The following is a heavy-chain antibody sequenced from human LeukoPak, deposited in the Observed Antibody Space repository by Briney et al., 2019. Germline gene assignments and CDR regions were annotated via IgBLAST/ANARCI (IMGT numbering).Heavy chain of an antibody. CDR2: IILILGIA. Sequence: SVKVSCKASGGTFSSYAISWVRQAPGQGLEWMGRIILILGIANYAQKFQGRVTITADKSTSTAYMELSSLRSEDTAVYYCASTLKLHPPIYWGQGTLVTVSS. J-gene: IGHJ4*02. D-gene: IGHD2-15*01. CDR3: ASTLKLHPPIY. CDR1: GGTFSSYA. V-gene: IGHV1-69*04.